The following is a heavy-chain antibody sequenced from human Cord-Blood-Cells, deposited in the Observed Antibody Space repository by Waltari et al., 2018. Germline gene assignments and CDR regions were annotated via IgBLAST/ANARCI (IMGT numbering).Heavy chain of an antibody. CDR3: ARADRVYDILTGHDAFDI. CDR2: IYYSGST. V-gene: IGHV4-31*03. Sequence: QVQLQESGPGLVKPSQTLSLTCTVPGRSISRGGYYLTWLRPPPGKGLEWIGYIYYSGSTYYNPSLKSRVTISVDTSKNQFSLKLSSVTAADTAVYYCARADRVYDILTGHDAFDIWGQGTMVTVSS. J-gene: IGHJ3*02. CDR1: GRSISRGGYY. D-gene: IGHD3-9*01.